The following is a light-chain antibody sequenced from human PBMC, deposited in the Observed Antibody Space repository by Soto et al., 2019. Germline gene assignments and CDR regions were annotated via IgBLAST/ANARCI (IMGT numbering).Light chain of an antibody. V-gene: IGKV3-20*01. J-gene: IGKJ2*01. CDR3: RQDGSSPSYT. CDR1: QSVSSSSY. Sequence: EIVLTQSPGTLSLSPGERATLSCRASQSVSSSSYLAWYQQKPGQAPRLLIYGASSRATGIPDRFSGSGSATDFTLTISRLEPEDFAVYYCRQDGSSPSYTLGQGTKLEI. CDR2: GAS.